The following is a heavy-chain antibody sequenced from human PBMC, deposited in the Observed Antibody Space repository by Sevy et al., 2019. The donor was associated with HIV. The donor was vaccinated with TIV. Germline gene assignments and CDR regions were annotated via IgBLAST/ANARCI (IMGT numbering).Heavy chain of an antibody. J-gene: IGHJ6*02. D-gene: IGHD6-13*01. V-gene: IGHV3-30*18. Sequence: GGSLRLSCAAAGFTFSRYGMHWARQAPGKGLEWVAVISNDGSDKEYADSVKGRFTVSRDNSKDTVYLQMNSLRLEDTAVYYCANSRGRYEGSSWLYYYYIMYVWGQGTTVTVSS. CDR1: GFTFSRYG. CDR3: ANSRGRYEGSSWLYYYYIMYV. CDR2: ISNDGSDK.